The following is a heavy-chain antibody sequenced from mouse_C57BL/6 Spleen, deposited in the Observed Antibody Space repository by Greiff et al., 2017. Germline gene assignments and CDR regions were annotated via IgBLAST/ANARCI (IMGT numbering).Heavy chain of an antibody. Sequence: EVQLVESGGGLVKPGGSLKLSCAASGFTFSSYAMSWVRQTPEKRLEWVATISDGGSYTYYPDNVKGRFTISRDNAKNNLYLQMSHLKSEDTAMYYCARDRITTVVGRGYWYFDVWGTGTTVTVSS. D-gene: IGHD1-1*01. CDR2: ISDGGSYT. CDR1: GFTFSSYA. J-gene: IGHJ1*03. V-gene: IGHV5-4*01. CDR3: ARDRITTVVGRGYWYFDV.